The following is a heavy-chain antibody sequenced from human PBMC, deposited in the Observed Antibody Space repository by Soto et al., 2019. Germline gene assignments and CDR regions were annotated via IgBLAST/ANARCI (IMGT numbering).Heavy chain of an antibody. V-gene: IGHV1-69*13. Sequence: ASVKVSCKASGCTFSRYAISWVRQAPGQGLEWMAGISPVFGTATNAQKFQGRVPITADASTSTAYMELSSLRSEDTAVYYCARSPDPNSSGWYYFDYWGQGTLVTVSS. J-gene: IGHJ4*02. D-gene: IGHD6-19*01. CDR1: GCTFSRYA. CDR2: ISPVFGTA. CDR3: ARSPDPNSSGWYYFDY.